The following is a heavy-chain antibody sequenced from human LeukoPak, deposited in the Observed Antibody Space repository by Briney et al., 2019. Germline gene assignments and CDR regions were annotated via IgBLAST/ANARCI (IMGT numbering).Heavy chain of an antibody. V-gene: IGHV3-23*01. CDR2: ISGSGGST. J-gene: IGHJ4*02. CDR1: GFTFGSYA. CDR3: ARGGDWNVVDY. D-gene: IGHD1-1*01. Sequence: GGSLRLSCAASGFTFGSYAMSWVRQAPGKGLEWVSVISGSGGSTYYADSVKGRFTISRDNAKNSLYLQMNSLRAEDTAVYYCARGGDWNVVDYWGQGTLVTVSS.